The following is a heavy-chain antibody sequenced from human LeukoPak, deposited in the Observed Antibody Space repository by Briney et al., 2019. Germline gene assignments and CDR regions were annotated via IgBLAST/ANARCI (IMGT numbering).Heavy chain of an antibody. CDR2: INPNSGAT. CDR1: GYTFTGYY. V-gene: IGHV1-2*02. D-gene: IGHD1-1*01. J-gene: IGHJ6*02. Sequence: GASVKVSCKASGYTFTGYYIHWVRQAPGQGLEWTGWINPNSGATDYAQNFQGRVTMTSDTSVSTAYMELRGLRSDDTAVYFCARVLYWNYDYYGMDVWGQGTTVTVSS. CDR3: ARVLYWNYDYYGMDV.